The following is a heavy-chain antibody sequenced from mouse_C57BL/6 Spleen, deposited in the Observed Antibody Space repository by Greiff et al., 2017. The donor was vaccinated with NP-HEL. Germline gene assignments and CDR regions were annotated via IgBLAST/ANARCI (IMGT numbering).Heavy chain of an antibody. CDR1: GYTFTSYG. V-gene: IGHV1-81*01. Sequence: QVQLKQSGAELARPGASVKLSCKASGYTFTSYGISWVKQRTGQGLEWIGEIYPRSGNTYYNEKFKGKATLTADKSSSTAYMELRSLTSEDSAVYFCARKEDDGFAYWGQGTLVTVSA. D-gene: IGHD2-12*01. CDR3: ARKEDDGFAY. J-gene: IGHJ3*01. CDR2: IYPRSGNT.